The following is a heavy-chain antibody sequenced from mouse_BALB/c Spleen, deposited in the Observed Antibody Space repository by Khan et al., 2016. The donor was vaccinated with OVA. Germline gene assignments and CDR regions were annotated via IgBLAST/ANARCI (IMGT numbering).Heavy chain of an antibody. CDR1: GFSLTNYG. D-gene: IGHD2-3*01. Sequence: QVQLKESGPGLVAPSQSLSITCTVPGFSLTNYGVNWVRQPPGKGLEWLGVIWVDGNTNYHSALKSRLSISKDNSKSQVFLILNSLQTDDTATYXSAKPRDGYPYGMDYWGQGTSVTVSS. J-gene: IGHJ4*01. V-gene: IGHV2-3*01. CDR3: AKPRDGYPYGMDY. CDR2: IWVDGNT.